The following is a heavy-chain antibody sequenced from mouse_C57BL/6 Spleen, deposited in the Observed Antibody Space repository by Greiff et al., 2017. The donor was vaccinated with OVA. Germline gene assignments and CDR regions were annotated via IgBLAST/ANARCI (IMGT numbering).Heavy chain of an antibody. CDR2: ISSGSSTI. CDR1: GFTFSDYG. V-gene: IGHV5-17*01. J-gene: IGHJ3*01. CDR3: ARQGNSAWFAY. Sequence: EVKLVESGGGLVKPGGSLKLSCAASGFTFSDYGMHWVRQAPEKGLEWVAYISSGSSTISYADTVKGRFTISRDNAKNTLFLQMTSLRSEDTAMYYCARQGNSAWFAYWGQGTLVTVSA. D-gene: IGHD2-1*01.